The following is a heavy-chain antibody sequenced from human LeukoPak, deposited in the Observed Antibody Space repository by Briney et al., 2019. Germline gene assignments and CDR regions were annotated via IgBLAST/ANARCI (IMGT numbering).Heavy chain of an antibody. Sequence: GGSLRPSCAASGFTFSSYAMSWVRQAPGKGLEWVSAISDSGGSTYYADSVKGRFTISRDNSKNTLYLQMNSLRAEDTAVYYCAKLPVPGGPELDYWGQGTLVTVSS. V-gene: IGHV3-23*01. CDR3: AKLPVPGGPELDY. D-gene: IGHD3-16*01. CDR2: ISDSGGST. CDR1: GFTFSSYA. J-gene: IGHJ4*02.